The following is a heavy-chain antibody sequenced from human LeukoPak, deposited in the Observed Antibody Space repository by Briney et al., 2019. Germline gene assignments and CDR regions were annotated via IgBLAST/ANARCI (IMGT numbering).Heavy chain of an antibody. J-gene: IGHJ4*02. Sequence: GGSLRLSCTASGFTFGDYAMSWVRQAPGKGLEWVGFIRSKAYGGTTEYAASVKGRFTISRDDSKSIAYLQMNSLKTEDTAVYYCTRDRAFGTPYWGQGTLVTVSS. D-gene: IGHD3-16*01. CDR1: GFTFGDYA. CDR2: IRSKAYGGTT. CDR3: TRDRAFGTPY. V-gene: IGHV3-49*04.